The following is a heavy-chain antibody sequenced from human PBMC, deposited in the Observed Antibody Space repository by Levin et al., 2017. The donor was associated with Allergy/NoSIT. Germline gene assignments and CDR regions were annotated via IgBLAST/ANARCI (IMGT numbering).Heavy chain of an antibody. J-gene: IGHJ5*02. Sequence: SQTLSLTCTVSGGSIRSYYWSWIRQPPGKGLEWIGYIYYSGSTNYNPSLKSRVTISVDTSKNQFSLKLSSVTAADTAVYYCARSVAAAGIVWFDPWGQGTLVTVSS. CDR1: GGSIRSYY. CDR2: IYYSGST. CDR3: ARSVAAAGIVWFDP. D-gene: IGHD6-13*01. V-gene: IGHV4-59*01.